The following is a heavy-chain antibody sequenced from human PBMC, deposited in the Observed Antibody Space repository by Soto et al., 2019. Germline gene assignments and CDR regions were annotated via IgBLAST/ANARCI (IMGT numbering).Heavy chain of an antibody. Sequence: GGSLRLSCAASGFTFSSYDMNWVRQAPGKGLEWVSAISGSGGSTYYADSVKGRFTISRDNSKNTLYLQMNSLRAEDTAVYYCAKDLRIAVAATGFDYWGQGTLVTVSS. D-gene: IGHD6-19*01. V-gene: IGHV3-23*01. CDR3: AKDLRIAVAATGFDY. CDR1: GFTFSSYD. CDR2: ISGSGGST. J-gene: IGHJ4*02.